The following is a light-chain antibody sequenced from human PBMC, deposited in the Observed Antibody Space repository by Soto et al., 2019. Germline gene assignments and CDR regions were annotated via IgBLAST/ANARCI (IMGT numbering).Light chain of an antibody. Sequence: DIVMTQSPLSLPVTPGEPASISCRSSQSLLHSNGYTYLDWYLQKPGQSPQLLIYLGSNRASGVPDRFSGSGSGTDFTLKISGVEAEDVGLYYCMQALQTPWTFGQGTKVEIK. V-gene: IGKV2-28*01. CDR3: MQALQTPWT. CDR1: QSLLHSNGYTY. CDR2: LGS. J-gene: IGKJ1*01.